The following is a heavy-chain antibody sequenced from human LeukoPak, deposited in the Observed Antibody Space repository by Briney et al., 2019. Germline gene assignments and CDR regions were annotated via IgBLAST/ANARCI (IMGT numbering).Heavy chain of an antibody. CDR3: AREGHDYYVSSGYYGRNWFDP. CDR1: GGSISSGSYY. Sequence: SQTLSLTCTVSGGSISSGSYYWSWIRQPAGKGLEWIGRIYTSGSTNYNPSLKSRVTISVDTSKNQFSLKLSSVTAADTAVYYCAREGHDYYVSSGYYGRNWFDPWGQGTLVTVSS. V-gene: IGHV4-61*02. CDR2: IYTSGST. D-gene: IGHD3-22*01. J-gene: IGHJ5*02.